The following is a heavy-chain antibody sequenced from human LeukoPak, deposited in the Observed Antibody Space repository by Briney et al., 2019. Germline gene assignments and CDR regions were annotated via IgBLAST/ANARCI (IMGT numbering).Heavy chain of an antibody. CDR2: IWYDGSNK. Sequence: GGSLRLSCAASGFTFSNYGMHWVRQAPGKGLEWVAFIWYDGSNKYYADSVKGRFTISRDNSKITVYLQMNSLRAEDTAVYYCAKVLAVTSYGAKSVFDHWGQGTLVTVSS. CDR3: AKVLAVTSYGAKSVFDH. CDR1: GFTFSNYG. D-gene: IGHD4-23*01. V-gene: IGHV3-30*02. J-gene: IGHJ4*02.